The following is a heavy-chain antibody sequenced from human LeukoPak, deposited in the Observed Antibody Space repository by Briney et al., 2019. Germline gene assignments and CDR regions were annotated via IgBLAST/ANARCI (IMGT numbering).Heavy chain of an antibody. CDR2: MSGRGDTS. CDR3: AKLAGIRGWFVYYFDY. V-gene: IGHV3-23*01. J-gene: IGHJ4*02. Sequence: GGSLRLSCAASGFTFGTHAMTWVRQAPSKGLEWVSGMSGRGDTSYYADSVKGRFTISRDNSKNTLFLQMSSLRAEDTAVYYCAKLAGIRGWFVYYFDYWGQGTLVTVS. CDR1: GFTFGTHA. D-gene: IGHD6-19*01.